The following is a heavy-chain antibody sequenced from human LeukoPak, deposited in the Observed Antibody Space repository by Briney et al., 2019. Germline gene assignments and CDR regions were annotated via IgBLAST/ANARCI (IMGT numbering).Heavy chain of an antibody. CDR1: GFTFSSYA. D-gene: IGHD2-15*01. V-gene: IGHV3-23*01. J-gene: IGHJ4*02. CDR2: ISGSGGST. Sequence: QTGGSLRLSCEASGFTFSSYAMSWVRQAPGKGLEWVSAISGSGGSTYYADSVKGRFTISRDNSKNTLYLQMNSLRAEDTAVYYCAKVSGSGGTKYQPFDYWGQGTLVTVSS. CDR3: AKVSGSGGTKYQPFDY.